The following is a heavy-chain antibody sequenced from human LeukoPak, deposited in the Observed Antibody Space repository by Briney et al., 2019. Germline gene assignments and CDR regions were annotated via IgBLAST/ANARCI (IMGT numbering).Heavy chain of an antibody. J-gene: IGHJ4*02. Sequence: GGSLRLSCAISGFSVTDNYMSWVRQAPGKGLEWVSVIETGGSTYYADSVKGRFTISKDNSKDTLSLQLNSLRVDDTAVYYCVRDRGDGFPDYWGQGTLVTVSS. V-gene: IGHV3-53*01. CDR3: VRDRGDGFPDY. CDR2: IETGGST. CDR1: GFSVTDNY. D-gene: IGHD5-24*01.